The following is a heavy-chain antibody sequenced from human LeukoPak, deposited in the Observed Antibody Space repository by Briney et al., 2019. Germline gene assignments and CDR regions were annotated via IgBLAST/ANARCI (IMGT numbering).Heavy chain of an antibody. Sequence: SETLSLTCTVSGGSISSSSYYWGWIRQPPGKGLEWIGSIYYSGSTYYNPSLKSRVTISVDTSKNQFSLKLSSVTAADTAVYYCARTGGGPGGLHLRRPTYNGPPKPLREYYFDYWGQGTLVTVSS. CDR1: GGSISSSSYY. J-gene: IGHJ4*02. V-gene: IGHV4-39*01. D-gene: IGHD3-10*01. CDR2: IYYSGST. CDR3: ARTGGGPGGLHLRRPTYNGPPKPLREYYFDY.